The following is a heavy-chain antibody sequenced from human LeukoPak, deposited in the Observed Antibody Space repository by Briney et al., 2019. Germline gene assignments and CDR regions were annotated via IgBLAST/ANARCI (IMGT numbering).Heavy chain of an antibody. Sequence: SETLSLTCTVSGYSISSGYYWGWIRQPPGKGLEWIGSIFHSGSTYYNPSLKSRVTISIDASKNQFSLKLSSVTAADTVVYYCARAPFIQSDFGGTFDYWGQGTLVTVSS. J-gene: IGHJ4*02. D-gene: IGHD4-23*01. CDR3: ARAPFIQSDFGGTFDY. V-gene: IGHV4-38-2*02. CDR2: IFHSGST. CDR1: GYSISSGYY.